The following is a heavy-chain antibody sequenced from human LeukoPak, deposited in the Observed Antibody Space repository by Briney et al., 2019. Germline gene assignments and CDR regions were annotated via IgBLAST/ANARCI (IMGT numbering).Heavy chain of an antibody. CDR3: ARQATRYYDVLSGYYYYYYYMDV. Sequence: PSETLSLTCGVFGGSFNDYYWSWIRQPPGKGLEWIGEINHSGSTNYNPSLEGRVTISIDTSKNQFSLRLRSVTAADTAVYYCARQATRYYDVLSGYYYYYYYMDVWGKGTTVTISS. CDR1: GGSFNDYY. J-gene: IGHJ6*03. V-gene: IGHV4-34*01. CDR2: INHSGST. D-gene: IGHD3-3*01.